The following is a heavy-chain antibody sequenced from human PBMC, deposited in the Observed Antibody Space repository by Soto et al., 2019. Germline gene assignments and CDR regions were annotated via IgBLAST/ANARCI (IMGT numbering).Heavy chain of an antibody. CDR2: INPNSGGT. D-gene: IGHD2-15*01. Sequence: ASVKVSCKASGYTFTGYYIHWVRQAPGQGLEWMGWINPNSGGTQYPQKFQGRVTMTRDTSISTVYMSLTGLKSDGTAVYFCARDLAKGGGSAGFDSWGQGTLVIVSS. J-gene: IGHJ4*02. CDR3: ARDLAKGGGSAGFDS. CDR1: GYTFTGYY. V-gene: IGHV1-2*02.